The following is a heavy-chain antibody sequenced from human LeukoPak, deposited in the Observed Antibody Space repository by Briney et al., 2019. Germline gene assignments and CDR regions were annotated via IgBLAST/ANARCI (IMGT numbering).Heavy chain of an antibody. Sequence: PGGSLRLSCAASGFTFSSYSMNWVRQAPGKGLEWVSYISSSSSTIYYADSVKGRFTISRDNAKNSLYLQMNSLRAEDTAVYYCARDIPRKSKQQLVKFDYYYYGMDVWGQGTTVTVSS. CDR3: ARDIPRKSKQQLVKFDYYYYGMDV. D-gene: IGHD6-13*01. CDR2: ISSSSSTI. CDR1: GFTFSSYS. V-gene: IGHV3-48*01. J-gene: IGHJ6*02.